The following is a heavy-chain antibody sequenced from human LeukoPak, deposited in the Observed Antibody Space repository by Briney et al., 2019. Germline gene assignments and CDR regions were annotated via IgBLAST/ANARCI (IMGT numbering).Heavy chain of an antibody. CDR2: MNPNSGNT. CDR3: ARNLPSTGDFDF. J-gene: IGHJ4*02. Sequence: WASVKVSCKASGYTFTNYDINWVRQATGQGFEWLGWMNPNSGNTGYAQKFQGRVTMTRITSISTAYTELSGLTSEDTAVYYCARNLPSTGDFDFWGQGTLVSVSS. V-gene: IGHV1-8*01. D-gene: IGHD7-27*01. CDR1: GYTFTNYD.